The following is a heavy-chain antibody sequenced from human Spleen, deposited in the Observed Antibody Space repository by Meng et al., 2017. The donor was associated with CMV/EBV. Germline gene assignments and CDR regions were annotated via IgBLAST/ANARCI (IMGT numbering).Heavy chain of an antibody. CDR2: IYQSGST. CDR3: ARVLNFGGGFDP. CDR1: GGASSSSNG. Sequence: CAVSGGASSSSNGWSWVRQPPGKGLEWIGEIYQSGSTNYNPSLKRRVTISVDKAKNQFSLKLSSVTAADRAVYYCARVLNFGGGFDPWGQGTLVTVSS. J-gene: IGHJ5*02. V-gene: IGHV4-4*02. D-gene: IGHD2-21*01.